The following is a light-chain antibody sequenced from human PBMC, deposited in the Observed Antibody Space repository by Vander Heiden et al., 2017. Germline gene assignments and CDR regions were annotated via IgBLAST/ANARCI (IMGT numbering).Light chain of an antibody. CDR1: STDARGYNY. V-gene: IGLV2-14*01. CDR2: GVS. CDR3: SSYTTSSTVV. J-gene: IGLJ2*01. Sequence: QFALTQPASASGPPRQSVTTSCPGTSTDARGYNYVSWYQQHPGKAPKLMIYGVSDRPSGVSNRFSGSKSGNTASLTISGLQAEDEADYYCSSYTTSSTVVFGGGTKLTVL.